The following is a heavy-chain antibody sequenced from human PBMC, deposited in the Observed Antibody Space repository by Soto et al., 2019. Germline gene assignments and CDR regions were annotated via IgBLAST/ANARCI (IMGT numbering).Heavy chain of an antibody. J-gene: IGHJ3*02. CDR3: TIGSWSGEVFDI. CDR1: GGTFSTYS. V-gene: IGHV1-69*02. CDR2: IIPMLGIR. Sequence: QVQLVQSGAEVKKPGSSVKVSCKDSGGTFSTYSMLWVRQAPGQGLEWMGRIIPMLGIRNYAQRFQDRVTITADKSTATAHMELSSLRSEDTALYYCTIGSWSGEVFDIWSQGTMVTVSS. D-gene: IGHD2-21*01.